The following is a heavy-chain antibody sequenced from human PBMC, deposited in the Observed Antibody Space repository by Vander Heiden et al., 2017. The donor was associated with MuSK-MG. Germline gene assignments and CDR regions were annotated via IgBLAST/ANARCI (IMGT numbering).Heavy chain of an antibody. CDR1: GFTLSSYN. D-gene: IGHD2-15*01. CDR3: ARVHCSGGICYPGIFDY. V-gene: IGHV3-48*01. CDR2: ISSGSSTV. Sequence: EVQLVESGGGLVQPGGSLRLSCAASGFTLSSYNMNWFRQAPGKGLEWVSYISSGSSTVYYADSVKGRFTISRDNAKNSLYLQMNSLGAEDTAVYYCARVHCSGGICYPGIFDYWGQGTLVTVSS. J-gene: IGHJ4*02.